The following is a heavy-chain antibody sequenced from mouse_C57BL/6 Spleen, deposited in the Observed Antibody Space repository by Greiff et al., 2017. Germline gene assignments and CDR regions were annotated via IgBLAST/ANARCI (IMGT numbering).Heavy chain of an antibody. CDR1: GYSITSGYY. J-gene: IGHJ2*01. V-gene: IGHV3-6*01. CDR2: ISYDGSN. Sequence: ESGPGLVKPSQSLSLTCSVTGYSITSGYYWNWIRQFPGNKLEWMGYISYDGSNNYNPSLKNRISITRDTSKNQFFLKLNSVTTEDTATYYCARAYYFDYWGQGTTLTVSS. CDR3: ARAYYFDY.